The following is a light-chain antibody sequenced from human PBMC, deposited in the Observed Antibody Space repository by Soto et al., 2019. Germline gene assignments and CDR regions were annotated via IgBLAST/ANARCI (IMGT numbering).Light chain of an antibody. CDR3: SSYAGSNNLV. CDR1: SRDVGGYNY. V-gene: IGLV2-8*01. J-gene: IGLJ2*01. CDR2: EVS. Sequence: QSVLTQPPSASGSPGQSVTISCTGSSRDVGGYNYVSWYQQHPGKAPKIMIYEVSKRPSGVPDRFSGSKSGNTASLTVSGLQAEDEADYYCSSYAGSNNLVFGGGTQLTVL.